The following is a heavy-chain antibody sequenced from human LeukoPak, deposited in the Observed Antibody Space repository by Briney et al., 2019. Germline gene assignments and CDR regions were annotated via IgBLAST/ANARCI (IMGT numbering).Heavy chain of an antibody. CDR3: ARAGNYYGRHTNWFDP. CDR1: GFTFSSYS. Sequence: GGSLRLSCAASGFTFSSYSMNWVRQAPGKGLEWVSSISSSSSYIYYADSVKGRFTISRDNAKNSLYLQMNSLRAEDTAVYYCARAGNYYGRHTNWFDPWGQGTLVTVSS. J-gene: IGHJ5*02. D-gene: IGHD3-10*01. CDR2: ISSSSSYI. V-gene: IGHV3-21*01.